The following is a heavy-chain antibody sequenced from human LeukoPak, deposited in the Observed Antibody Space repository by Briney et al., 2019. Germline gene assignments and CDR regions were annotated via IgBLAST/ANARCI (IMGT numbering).Heavy chain of an antibody. J-gene: IGHJ6*03. CDR2: ISSSSSTI. V-gene: IGHV3-48*01. D-gene: IGHD1-26*01. CDR3: AKPFMVGATGYYYYYMDV. Sequence: PGGSLRLSCAASGFTFSSYSMNWVRQAPGKGLEWVSYISSSSSTIYYADSVKGRFTISRDNAKNSLYLQMNSLRAEDTAVYYCAKPFMVGATGYYYYYMDVWGEGTTVTVSS. CDR1: GFTFSSYS.